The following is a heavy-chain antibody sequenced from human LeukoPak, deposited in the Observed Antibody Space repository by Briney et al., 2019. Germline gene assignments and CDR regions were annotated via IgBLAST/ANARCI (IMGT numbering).Heavy chain of an antibody. CDR2: IYHSGST. CDR3: AREYCSGGNCDFDY. CDR1: RGSISSGGYS. Sequence: SETLSLTCTVSRGSISSGGYSWSWIRQPPGQGLEWIGDIYHSGSTNYSPALRSRVTISLDRSKNQFFLKLSYVTAADTAVYYCAREYCSGGNCDFDYWGQGTLVTVSS. V-gene: IGHV4-30-2*01. D-gene: IGHD2-15*01. J-gene: IGHJ4*02.